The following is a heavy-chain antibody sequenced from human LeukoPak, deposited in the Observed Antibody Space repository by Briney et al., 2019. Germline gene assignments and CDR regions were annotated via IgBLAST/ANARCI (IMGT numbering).Heavy chain of an antibody. CDR2: ISTSSSYI. J-gene: IGHJ3*02. D-gene: IGHD2-2*02. Sequence: GGSLRLSCAASGFTFSRNSMNWVRQAPGKGLEWVSSISTSSSYIYYADSVKGRFTISRDNAKNSLYLQMNSLRAEDTALYYCARRDIVVVPAAIFGAFDIWGQGTMVTVSS. V-gene: IGHV3-21*04. CDR3: ARRDIVVVPAAIFGAFDI. CDR1: GFTFSRNS.